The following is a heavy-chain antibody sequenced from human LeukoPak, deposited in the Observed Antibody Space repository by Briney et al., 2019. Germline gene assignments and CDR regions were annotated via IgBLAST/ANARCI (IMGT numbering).Heavy chain of an antibody. V-gene: IGHV3-48*03. Sequence: GGPLRLSCAASGFTFSSYEMNCVPHAPGKGVEWFSYISSTSGSTIYYADSVKGRLTISRDNAKNSLYLQMNSLRAEDTDVYYCARRYCSSTSCLLDYWGQGTLVTVSS. CDR1: GFTFSSYE. J-gene: IGHJ4*02. D-gene: IGHD2-2*01. CDR3: ARRYCSSTSCLLDY. CDR2: ISSTSGSTI.